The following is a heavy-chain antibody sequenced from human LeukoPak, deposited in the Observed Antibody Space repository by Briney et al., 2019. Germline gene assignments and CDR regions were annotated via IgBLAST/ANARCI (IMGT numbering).Heavy chain of an antibody. CDR2: INHSGST. V-gene: IGHV4-34*01. J-gene: IGHJ6*03. D-gene: IGHD3-10*01. CDR3: ARGRDYYGSGAHYYMDV. Sequence: SETLSLTCAVYGGPFSGYYWSWIRQPPGKGLEWIGEINHSGSTNYNPSLKSRVTISVDTSKNQFSLKLSSVTAADTAVYYCARGRDYYGSGAHYYMDVWGKGTTVTVSS. CDR1: GGPFSGYY.